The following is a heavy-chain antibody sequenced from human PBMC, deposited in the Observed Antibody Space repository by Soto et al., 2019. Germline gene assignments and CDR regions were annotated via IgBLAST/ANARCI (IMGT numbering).Heavy chain of an antibody. CDR1: GFTFSSYA. CDR2: ISGSGGST. V-gene: IGHV3-23*01. Sequence: GGSLRLSCAASGFTFSSYAMSWVRQAPGKGLEWVPTISGSGGSTYYADSLKGRFTISRDNSKNTLFLQMSSQRAEDTAVYYCAKEAVSGWYYFAYWGPGTLVTVSS. CDR3: AKEAVSGWYYFAY. J-gene: IGHJ4*02. D-gene: IGHD6-19*01.